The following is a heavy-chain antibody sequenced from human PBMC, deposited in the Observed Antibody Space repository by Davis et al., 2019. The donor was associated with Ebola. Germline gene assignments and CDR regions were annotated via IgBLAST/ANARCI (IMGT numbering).Heavy chain of an antibody. D-gene: IGHD3-3*02. J-gene: IGHJ6*04. CDR2: TRNKANGFTT. CDR1: GFTFSSYG. Sequence: GESLKIPCAASGFTFSSYGMHWVRQAPGKGLEWVGRTRNKANGFTTAYAASVKDRFTISRDDSKNSLSLQMNSLKTEDTAVYYCAGSLAGSDYYGMDVWGKGTTVTVSS. CDR3: AGSLAGSDYYGMDV. V-gene: IGHV3-72*01.